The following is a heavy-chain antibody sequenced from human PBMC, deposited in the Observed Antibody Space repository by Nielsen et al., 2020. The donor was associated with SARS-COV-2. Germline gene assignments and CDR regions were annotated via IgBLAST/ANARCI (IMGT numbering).Heavy chain of an antibody. V-gene: IGHV5-51*01. D-gene: IGHD3-22*01. J-gene: IGHJ6*02. CDR1: GYSFTSYW. Sequence: GESLKISCKGSGYSFTSYWIGWVRQMPGKGLEWMGIIYPGDSDTRYSPSFQGQVTISADKSISTAYLQWSSLKASDTAMYYCARHAYYDSSGYYRNYYYYGMDVWGQGTTVTVSS. CDR2: IYPGDSDT. CDR3: ARHAYYDSSGYYRNYYYYGMDV.